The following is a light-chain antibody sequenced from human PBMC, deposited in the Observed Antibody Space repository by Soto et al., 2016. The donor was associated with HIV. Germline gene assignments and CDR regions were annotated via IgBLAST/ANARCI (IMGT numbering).Light chain of an antibody. CDR3: QQYNTVPWT. CDR1: QGISNY. CDR2: AAS. J-gene: IGKJ1*01. Sequence: IQMTQSPSSLSASVGDRVIITCRASQGISNYLAWYQQKPGKVPKLLIYAASTLQSGVPSRFSGSGSGTDFTLTLSSVQPDDVGTYYCQQYNTVPWTFGQGTKLEMK. V-gene: IGKV1-27*01.